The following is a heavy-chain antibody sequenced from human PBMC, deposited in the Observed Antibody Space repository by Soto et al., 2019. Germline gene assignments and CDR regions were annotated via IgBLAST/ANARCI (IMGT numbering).Heavy chain of an antibody. CDR1: GYTFTSYY. V-gene: IGHV1-2*04. CDR2: IIPSAGRA. Sequence: GASVKVSCKASGYTFTSYYMHWVRQAPGQGLEWMGMIIPSAGRANYAQKFQGWVTMTRDTSISTVYMELSRLRSDDTAVYYCARYFGYDSSPGSAFDIWGQGTMVTVSS. D-gene: IGHD3-22*01. CDR3: ARYFGYDSSPGSAFDI. J-gene: IGHJ3*02.